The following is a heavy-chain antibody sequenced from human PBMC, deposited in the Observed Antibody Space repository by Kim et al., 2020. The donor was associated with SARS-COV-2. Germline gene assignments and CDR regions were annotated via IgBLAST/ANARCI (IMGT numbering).Heavy chain of an antibody. J-gene: IGHJ6*02. CDR3: ARDRRDYDFWSGYYTYYYYGMDV. CDR2: ISAYNGNT. Sequence: ASVKVSCKASGYTFTSYGISWVRQAPGQGLEWMGWISAYNGNTNYAQKLQGRVTMTTDTSTSTAYMELRSLRSDDTAVYYCARDRRDYDFWSGYYTYYYYGMDVWGQGTTVTVSS. D-gene: IGHD3-3*01. V-gene: IGHV1-18*01. CDR1: GYTFTSYG.